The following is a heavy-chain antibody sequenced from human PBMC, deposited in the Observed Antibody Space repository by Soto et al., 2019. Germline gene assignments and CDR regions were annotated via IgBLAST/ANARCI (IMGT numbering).Heavy chain of an antibody. V-gene: IGHV4-4*07. J-gene: IGHJ4*02. Sequence: ETLCLSCPVSGASMRSYYWTWIRQPAGKGLEWIGRIHSSGSTNHNPSLKSRVTMSVDTSRNQFSLELSSVTAADTAVYYCARGRPIDYWGQGTLVTVYS. CDR1: GASMRSYY. CDR2: IHSSGST. CDR3: ARGRPIDY.